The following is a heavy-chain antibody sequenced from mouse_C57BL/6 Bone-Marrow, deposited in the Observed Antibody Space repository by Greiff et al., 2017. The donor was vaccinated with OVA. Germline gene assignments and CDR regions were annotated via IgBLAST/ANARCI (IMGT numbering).Heavy chain of an antibody. D-gene: IGHD2-1*01. J-gene: IGHJ2*01. CDR1: GYTFTSYW. CDR3: VSGYGNYRDY. Sequence: QVQLQQPGAELVMPGASVKLSCKASGYTFTSYWMHWVKQRPGQGLEWIGEIDPSDSYTTYNQKFKGKSTLTVDKSSSTAYMQLSSLTSKDSAVYYCVSGYGNYRDYGGQGTTLTVSS. V-gene: IGHV1-69*01. CDR2: IDPSDSYT.